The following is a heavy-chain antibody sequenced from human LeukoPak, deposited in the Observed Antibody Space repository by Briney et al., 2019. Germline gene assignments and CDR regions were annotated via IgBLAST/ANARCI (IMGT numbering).Heavy chain of an antibody. Sequence: SETLSLTCTVSGGSISSGDYYWSWIRQPPGKGLEWIGYIYYSGSTYYNPSLKSRVTISVDTSKNQFSLKLSSVTAADTAVYYCARTYYDFWSGYSHRPPIDYWGQGTLVTVCS. V-gene: IGHV4-30-4*08. CDR3: ARTYYDFWSGYSHRPPIDY. J-gene: IGHJ4*02. CDR2: IYYSGST. CDR1: GGSISSGDYY. D-gene: IGHD3-3*01.